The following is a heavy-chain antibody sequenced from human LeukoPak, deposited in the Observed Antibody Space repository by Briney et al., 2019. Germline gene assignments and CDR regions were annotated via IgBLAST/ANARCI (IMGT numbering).Heavy chain of an antibody. J-gene: IGHJ5*02. V-gene: IGHV1-24*01. Sequence: ASVKVSCKVSGYTLTELSMHWVRQAPGKGLEWMGGFDPEDGETIYAQKFQGRVTMTEGTSTDTAYMELSSLRSEDTAVYYCATGSITIFGVVHNWFDPWGQGTLVTVSS. D-gene: IGHD3-3*01. CDR1: GYTLTELS. CDR2: FDPEDGET. CDR3: ATGSITIFGVVHNWFDP.